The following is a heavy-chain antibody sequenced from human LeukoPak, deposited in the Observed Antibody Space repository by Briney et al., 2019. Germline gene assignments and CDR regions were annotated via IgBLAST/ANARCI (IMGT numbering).Heavy chain of an antibody. D-gene: IGHD2-15*01. CDR3: ARVVVEGSRRRDHENYYMDV. J-gene: IGHJ6*03. Sequence: SETLSLTCAVYGGSLSGYYWSWIRQPPEKGLEWIGEINHSGSTKYNPSLKSRVTISVDMSKNQFSLNLNSVAAADSAVYYCARVVVEGSRRRDHENYYMDVWGKGTTVTVSS. CDR1: GGSLSGYY. V-gene: IGHV4-34*01. CDR2: INHSGST.